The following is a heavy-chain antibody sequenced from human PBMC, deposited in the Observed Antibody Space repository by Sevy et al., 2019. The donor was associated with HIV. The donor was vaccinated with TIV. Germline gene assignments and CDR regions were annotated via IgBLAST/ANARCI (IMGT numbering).Heavy chain of an antibody. CDR1: GYTFTSYG. Sequence: ASVKVSCKASGYTFTSYGISWVRQAPGQGLEWMGWISAYNGNTNYAQKLQGTVTMTTDTSTSTAYMELRSLRSDDTAVYYCAMGLLWFGELLFYFDYWGQGTLVTVSS. D-gene: IGHD3-10*01. V-gene: IGHV1-18*01. CDR2: ISAYNGNT. CDR3: AMGLLWFGELLFYFDY. J-gene: IGHJ4*02.